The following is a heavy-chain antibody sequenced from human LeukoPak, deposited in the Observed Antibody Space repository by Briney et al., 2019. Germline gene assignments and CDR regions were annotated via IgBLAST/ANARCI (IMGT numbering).Heavy chain of an antibody. CDR1: GYTFTGYY. CDR2: INPNSGGT. D-gene: IGHD3-9*01. CDR3: ARGGDILTGYYDDAFDI. J-gene: IGHJ3*02. Sequence: ASVKVSCKASGYTFTGYYMHWVRQAPGQGLEWMGWINPNSGGTNYAQKFQGWVTMTRDTSISTAYMELSRLRSDDTAVYYCARGGDILTGYYDDAFDIWGQGTMVTVSS. V-gene: IGHV1-2*04.